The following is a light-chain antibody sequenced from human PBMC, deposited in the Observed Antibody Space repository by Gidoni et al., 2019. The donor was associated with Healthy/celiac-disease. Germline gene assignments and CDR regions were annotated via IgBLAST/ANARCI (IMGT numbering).Light chain of an antibody. J-gene: IGKJ3*01. CDR3: QQRSNWPLFT. Sequence: EIVLTQSPATLSLSPGERATLSCRASQSVSSYLAWYQHKPGQAPRLLIYDASNRATGIPARFSGSGSGTDFTLTISSLEPEDFAVYYCQQRSNWPLFTFXSXTKVXIK. CDR2: DAS. V-gene: IGKV3-11*01. CDR1: QSVSSY.